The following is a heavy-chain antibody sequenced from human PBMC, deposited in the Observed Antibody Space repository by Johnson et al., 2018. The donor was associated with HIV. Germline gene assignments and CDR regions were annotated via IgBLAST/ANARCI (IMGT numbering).Heavy chain of an antibody. CDR2: ISYDGSNK. Sequence: QVQLVESGGGLVKPGRSLRLSCAASGFTFSSYGMHWVRQAPGKGLEWVAVISYDGSNKYYADSVKGRFTISRDNSKNTLYLQMNSLRAEDTAVYYCARDKNNCIAAAALAAFDIWGQGTMVTVSS. V-gene: IGHV3-30*03. J-gene: IGHJ3*02. CDR1: GFTFSSYG. D-gene: IGHD6-13*01. CDR3: ARDKNNCIAAAALAAFDI.